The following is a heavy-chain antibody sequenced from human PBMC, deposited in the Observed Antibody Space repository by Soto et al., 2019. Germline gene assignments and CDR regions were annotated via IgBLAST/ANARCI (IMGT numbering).Heavy chain of an antibody. D-gene: IGHD3-9*01. J-gene: IGHJ4*02. V-gene: IGHV1-69*06. Sequence: QVQLVQSGAEVKQPGSSVKVSCKASGGAFNNCTISWVRQAPGQGLEWMGGIIPMFGTTNHAQKFQGRVTITANKSTSTAYIELSSLRSEDSAVYFCVIVIGLRYFDWPFECWGQGTLVTVSS. CDR3: VIVIGLRYFDWPFEC. CDR1: GGAFNNCT. CDR2: IIPMFGTT.